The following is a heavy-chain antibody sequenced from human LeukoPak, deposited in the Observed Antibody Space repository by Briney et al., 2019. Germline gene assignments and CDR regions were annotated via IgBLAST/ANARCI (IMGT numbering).Heavy chain of an antibody. Sequence: SETLSLTRTVSGGSISSYYGSWIRQPPGKGLERSGYIYYSGSTNYNPSLKSRVTISVDTSKNQFSLKLSSVTAADTAVYYCARHPLGGQPEYYFGYWGQGTLVTVSS. CDR2: IYYSGST. V-gene: IGHV4-59*08. CDR3: ARHPLGGQPEYYFGY. CDR1: GGSISSYY. J-gene: IGHJ4*02. D-gene: IGHD3-16*01.